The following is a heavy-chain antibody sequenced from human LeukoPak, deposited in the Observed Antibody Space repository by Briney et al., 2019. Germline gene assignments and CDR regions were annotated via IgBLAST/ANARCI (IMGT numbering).Heavy chain of an antibody. CDR2: IYPGDSDT. J-gene: IGHJ4*02. Sequence: GESLKISCKGSGDTFTNHWIGWVRQMPGEGLEWMGIIYPGDSDTKYSPSFQGHVTISVDKSISTAYLQWSSLKASDTAMYYCASGYSGYEDYWGQGTLVTVSS. D-gene: IGHD5-12*01. V-gene: IGHV5-51*01. CDR1: GDTFTNHW. CDR3: ASGYSGYEDY.